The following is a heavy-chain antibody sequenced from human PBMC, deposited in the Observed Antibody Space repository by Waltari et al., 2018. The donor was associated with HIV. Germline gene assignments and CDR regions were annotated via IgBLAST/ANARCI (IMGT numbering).Heavy chain of an antibody. CDR1: GFPFSNSG. J-gene: IGHJ4*02. CDR2: ISNDGSNK. Sequence: QVQLVESGGGVVQPGRALRLSCAASGFPFSNSGMHSVRQAPGQGLEWVAIISNDGSNKYYADSVKGRFTISRDNSKNTLYLQMNSLRAEDTAVYYCAKGLGSSAWYYPIDSWGQGTPVTVSS. CDR3: AKGLGSSAWYYPIDS. D-gene: IGHD6-19*01. V-gene: IGHV3-30*18.